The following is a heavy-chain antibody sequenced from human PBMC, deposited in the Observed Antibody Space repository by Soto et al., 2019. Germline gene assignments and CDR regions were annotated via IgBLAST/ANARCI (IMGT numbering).Heavy chain of an antibody. CDR3: ARSSYYDFWSGYRIKDYYYYYMDV. CDR2: ISAYNGNT. Sequence: ASVKVSCKASGYTFTSYGISWVQQAPGQGLEWMGWISAYNGNTNYAQKLQGRVTMTTDTSTSTAYMELRSLRSDDTAVYYCARSSYYDFWSGYRIKDYYYYYMDVWGKGTTVTVS. D-gene: IGHD3-3*01. CDR1: GYTFTSYG. V-gene: IGHV1-18*01. J-gene: IGHJ6*03.